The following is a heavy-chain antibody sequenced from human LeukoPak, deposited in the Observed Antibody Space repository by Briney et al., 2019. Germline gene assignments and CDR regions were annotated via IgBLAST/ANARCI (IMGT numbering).Heavy chain of an antibody. CDR2: ISYDGSNK. CDR3: ARDDFTYYDFWSGSNWFDP. V-gene: IGHV3-30*03. D-gene: IGHD3-3*01. CDR1: GFTFSSYG. Sequence: PGGSLRLSCAASGFTFSSYGMHWVRQAPGKGLEWVAVISYDGSNKYYADSVKGRFTISRDNAKNSLYLQMNSLRAEDTAVYYCARDDFTYYDFWSGSNWFDPWGQGTLVTVSS. J-gene: IGHJ5*02.